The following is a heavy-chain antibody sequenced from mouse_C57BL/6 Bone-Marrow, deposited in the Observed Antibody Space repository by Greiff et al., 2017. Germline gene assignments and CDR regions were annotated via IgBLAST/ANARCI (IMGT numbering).Heavy chain of an antibody. Sequence: EVQLQQSGPVLVKPGASVKMSCKASGYTFTDYYMNWVKQSHGKSLEWIGVINPYNGGTSYNQKFKGKATLTVDKSSSTAYMELNSLTSEDSAVYYCERRGGGRSNPPYCAMDYWGQGTSVTVSS. CDR3: ERRGGGRSNPPYCAMDY. J-gene: IGHJ4*01. CDR1: GYTFTDYY. D-gene: IGHD2-5*01. CDR2: INPYNGGT. V-gene: IGHV1-19*01.